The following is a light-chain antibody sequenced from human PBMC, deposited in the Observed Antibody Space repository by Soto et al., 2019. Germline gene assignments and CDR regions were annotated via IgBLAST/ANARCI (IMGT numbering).Light chain of an antibody. V-gene: IGKV3-11*01. CDR2: GAS. CDR1: QGVSSY. Sequence: EIVLTQSPATLSLSPGERATLSCRASQGVSSYLAWYQQKPGQAPRLLIYGASSRATGIPDRFSGSGSGTDFTLTISSLEPEDFTVYYCQQHSDWPLTFGGGTKVDIK. J-gene: IGKJ4*01. CDR3: QQHSDWPLT.